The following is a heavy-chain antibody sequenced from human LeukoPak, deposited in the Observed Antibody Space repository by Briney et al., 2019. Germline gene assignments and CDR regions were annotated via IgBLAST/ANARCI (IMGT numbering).Heavy chain of an antibody. CDR1: GFTFSIYA. V-gene: IGHV3-23*01. Sequence: PGGSLRLSCAASGFTFSIYAMSWVRQAPGKGLEWVSAISGSGGSTYYADSVKGRFTISRDNSKNTLYLQMNSLRAEDTAVYYCAKCIVGATAPFDYWGQGILVTVSS. CDR2: ISGSGGST. D-gene: IGHD1-26*01. J-gene: IGHJ4*02. CDR3: AKCIVGATAPFDY.